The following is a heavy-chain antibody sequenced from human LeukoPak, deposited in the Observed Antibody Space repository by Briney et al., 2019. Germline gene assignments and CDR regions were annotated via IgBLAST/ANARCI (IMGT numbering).Heavy chain of an antibody. CDR1: GFTFNDFS. CDR2: IRSKAYGGTL. J-gene: IGHJ4*02. D-gene: IGHD2-15*01. Sequence: PGRSLRLSCTTSGFTFNDFSMSWVRQAPGKGLEWVGFIRSKAYGGTLGYAASVRGRFTISRDDSKNIGYLQMNSLKTEDTAVYYCTRDCSGGNCHDEMDFWGQGTVVSVSS. V-gene: IGHV3-49*04. CDR3: TRDCSGGNCHDEMDF.